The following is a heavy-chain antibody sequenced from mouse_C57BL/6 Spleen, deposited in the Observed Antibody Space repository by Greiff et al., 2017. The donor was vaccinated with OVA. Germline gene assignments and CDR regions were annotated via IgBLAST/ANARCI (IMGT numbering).Heavy chain of an antibody. Sequence: VQLQQSGAELVKPGASVKLSCTASGFNIKDYYMHWVKQRTEQGLEWIGRIDPEDGETKYAPKFQGKATLTADTSSNTSYLLLSGHTSEDTAVYYCASGDDYGFAYWGQGTLVTVSA. V-gene: IGHV14-2*01. CDR2: IDPEDGET. CDR1: GFNIKDYY. D-gene: IGHD2-4*01. J-gene: IGHJ3*01. CDR3: ASGDDYGFAY.